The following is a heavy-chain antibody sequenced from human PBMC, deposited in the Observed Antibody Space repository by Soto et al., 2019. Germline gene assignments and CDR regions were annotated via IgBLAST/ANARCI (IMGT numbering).Heavy chain of an antibody. D-gene: IGHD3-10*01. CDR2: FDPEDGET. CDR1: GYTLTELS. J-gene: IGHJ3*02. CDR3: APQVLLWGENAFDI. V-gene: IGHV1-24*01. Sequence: QVQLVQSGAEVKKPGASVKVSCKVSGYTLTELSMHWVRQAPGKGPEWMGGFDPEDGETIYAQKFQGRVTMTEDTSTDTAYMELRSLGSDDTAVYYCAPQVLLWGENAFDIWGQGTMVTVSS.